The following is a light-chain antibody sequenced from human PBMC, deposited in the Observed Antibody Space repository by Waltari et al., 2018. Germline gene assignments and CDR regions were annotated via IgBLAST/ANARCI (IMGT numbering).Light chain of an antibody. CDR3: SSYTTRNTLV. V-gene: IGLV2-14*01. Sequence: QSALTQPASVSGSPGQSITISCTGPSSDVAAYNYVSWYQQHPAKAPKLMIYEVSNRPSGVSNRFSGSKSGNTASLTISGLQAEDEADYYCSSYTTRNTLVFGGGTKLTVL. CDR1: SSDVAAYNY. J-gene: IGLJ2*01. CDR2: EVS.